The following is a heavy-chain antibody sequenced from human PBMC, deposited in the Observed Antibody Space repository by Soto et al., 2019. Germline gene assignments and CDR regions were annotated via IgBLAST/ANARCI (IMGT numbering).Heavy chain of an antibody. J-gene: IGHJ4*02. Sequence: QVQLQQWGAGLLKPSETLSLTCAVYGGSFSGYHWSWIRQPPGKGLDWIGEINHGGSTNYNPSLKSRVTISIDTSKNQFSLKLSSVTAADTAVYYCASGGQTIIPKDWGQGTLVTVSS. CDR2: INHGGST. V-gene: IGHV4-34*02. CDR1: GGSFSGYH. CDR3: ASGGQTIIPKD. D-gene: IGHD5-12*01.